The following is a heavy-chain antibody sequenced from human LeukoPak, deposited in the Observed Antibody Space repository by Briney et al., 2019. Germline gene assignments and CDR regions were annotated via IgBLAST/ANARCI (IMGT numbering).Heavy chain of an antibody. Sequence: GGSLRLSCAASGFTFSSYWMSWVRQAPGKGLEWVANIKQDGSEKYYVDSVKGRFTISRDNAKNSLYLQMNSLRAEDTAVYYCAREGRQYYYDSSGYLDYWGQGTLVTVSS. CDR2: IKQDGSEK. CDR3: AREGRQYYYDSSGYLDY. J-gene: IGHJ4*02. D-gene: IGHD3-22*01. CDR1: GFTFSSYW. V-gene: IGHV3-7*01.